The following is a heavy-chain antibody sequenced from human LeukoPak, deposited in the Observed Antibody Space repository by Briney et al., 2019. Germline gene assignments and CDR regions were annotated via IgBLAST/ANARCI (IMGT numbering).Heavy chain of an antibody. D-gene: IGHD2-2*01. CDR3: AREHCSSTSCYYYYGMDV. CDR2: IIPILGIA. CDR1: GYTFTSYG. Sequence: SVKVSCKASGYTFTSYGISWVRQAPGQGLEWMGRIIPILGIANYAQKFRGRVTITADKSTSTAYMELSSLRSEDTAVYYCAREHCSSTSCYYYYGMDVWGQGTTVTVSS. J-gene: IGHJ6*02. V-gene: IGHV1-69*04.